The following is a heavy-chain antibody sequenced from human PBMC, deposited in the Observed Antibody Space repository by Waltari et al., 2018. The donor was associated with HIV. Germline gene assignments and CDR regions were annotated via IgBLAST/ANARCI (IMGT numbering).Heavy chain of an antibody. CDR1: GSSFGSYV. D-gene: IGHD6-19*01. CDR2: ISYDGRNT. J-gene: IGHJ4*02. V-gene: IGHV3-30*18. CDR3: AKDQFSPGSSGTYTYFDN. Sequence: QVQLVESGGGVVQPGKSLRLSCAATGSSFGSYVMHWVRRGPGNCLEWVAAISYDGRNTEYRHSVRGRFTVSRDNSKNTLYLQMNSLRPEDTALYFCAKDQFSPGSSGTYTYFDNWGQGTLVTVSS.